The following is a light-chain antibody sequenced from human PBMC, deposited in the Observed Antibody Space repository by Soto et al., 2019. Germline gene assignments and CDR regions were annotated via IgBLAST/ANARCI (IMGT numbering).Light chain of an antibody. J-gene: IGKJ5*01. CDR1: QNVYINS. CDR2: GPS. V-gene: IGKV3-20*01. Sequence: EIVLTQSPRTLSLSPGESATLSCRASQNVYINSLAWFQQKPGQTPRLLIYGPSTRAAGVPDRFTGSGSGADFTLTISRLEPEDFAVYYCQQYGSSITFGQGTRLEIK. CDR3: QQYGSSIT.